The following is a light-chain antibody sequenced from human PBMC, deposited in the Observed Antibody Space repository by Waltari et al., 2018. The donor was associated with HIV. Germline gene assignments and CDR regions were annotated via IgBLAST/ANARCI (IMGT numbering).Light chain of an antibody. J-gene: IGLJ3*02. V-gene: IGLV2-23*02. CDR2: EVT. CDR3: CSYVGTSTFGEV. CDR1: RTDVRRSTL. Sequence: QSALNQPASVSGSPGTSVTLPCTGTRTDVRRSTLVPWYQQHPGKVPKRVISEVTQRPSGISNRFSGSKSGNTASLTISGLQAEDEADYYCCSYVGTSTFGEVFGGGTKLTVL.